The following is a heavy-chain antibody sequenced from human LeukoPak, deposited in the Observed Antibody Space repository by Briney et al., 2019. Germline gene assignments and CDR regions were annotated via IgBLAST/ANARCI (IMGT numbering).Heavy chain of an antibody. J-gene: IGHJ4*02. D-gene: IGHD1-26*01. V-gene: IGHV3-23*01. CDR2: VSGNGANT. CDR3: ARELSTIVGATTGDY. Sequence: GGSLRLSCAASGFTFISHTMSWIRQAPGKGLEWVSGVSGNGANTYYADSVKGRFTISRDNSKNTLYLQMNSLRAEDTAVYYCARELSTIVGATTGDYWGQGTLVTVSS. CDR1: GFTFISHT.